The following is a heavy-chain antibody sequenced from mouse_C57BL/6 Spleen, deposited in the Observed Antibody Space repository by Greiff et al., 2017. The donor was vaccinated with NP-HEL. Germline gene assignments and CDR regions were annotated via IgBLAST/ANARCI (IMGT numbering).Heavy chain of an antibody. CDR3: ARDEGQLRLAWFAY. D-gene: IGHD3-2*02. V-gene: IGHV1-82*01. CDR1: GYAFSSYW. CDR2: IYPGDGDT. Sequence: QVQLQQSGPELVKPGASVKISCKASGYAFSSYWMNWVKQRPGKGLEWIGRIYPGDGDTNYNGKFKGKATLTADKSSSTAYMQLSSLTSEDSAVYFCARDEGQLRLAWFAYWGQGTLVTVSA. J-gene: IGHJ3*01.